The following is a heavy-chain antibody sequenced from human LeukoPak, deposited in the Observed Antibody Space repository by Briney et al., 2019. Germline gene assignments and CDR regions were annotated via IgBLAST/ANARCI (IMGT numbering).Heavy chain of an antibody. J-gene: IGHJ4*02. CDR3: ARLFRNWSDGAVDQ. D-gene: IGHD1-1*01. CDR1: GYSFSKYW. Sequence: GESLKISCKASGYSFSKYWIGWVRQMPGKGLEWMGIIYPGDSDTRYSPSSEDQVTISVDKSNSVAYLQWSSLKASDTAMYYCARLFRNWSDGAVDQWGLGTRVTVSS. V-gene: IGHV5-51*01. CDR2: IYPGDSDT.